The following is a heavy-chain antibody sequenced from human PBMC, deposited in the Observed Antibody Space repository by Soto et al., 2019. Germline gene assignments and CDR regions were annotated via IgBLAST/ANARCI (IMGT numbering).Heavy chain of an antibody. CDR2: IIPIFGTA. J-gene: IGHJ5*02. CDR1: GYTFTSYA. V-gene: IGHV1-69*13. Sequence: ASVKVSCKASGYTFTSYAMHWVRQAPGQRLEWMGGIIPIFGTANYAQKFQGRVTITADESTSTAYMELSSLRSEDTAVYYCARERPNDYGDYVAWGQGTLVTVSS. D-gene: IGHD4-17*01. CDR3: ARERPNDYGDYVA.